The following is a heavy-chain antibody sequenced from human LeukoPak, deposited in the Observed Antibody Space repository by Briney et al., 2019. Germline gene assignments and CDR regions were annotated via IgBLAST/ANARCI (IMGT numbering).Heavy chain of an antibody. Sequence: GGSLRLSCAASGFTFSSYAMSWVRQAPGKGLEWVSAISGSGGSTYYTDSVKGRFTISRDNSKNTLYLQMNSLRAEDTAVYYCANYIVVVPAAEEYFQHWGQGTLVTVSS. J-gene: IGHJ1*01. CDR2: ISGSGGST. V-gene: IGHV3-23*01. CDR1: GFTFSSYA. D-gene: IGHD2-2*01. CDR3: ANYIVVVPAAEEYFQH.